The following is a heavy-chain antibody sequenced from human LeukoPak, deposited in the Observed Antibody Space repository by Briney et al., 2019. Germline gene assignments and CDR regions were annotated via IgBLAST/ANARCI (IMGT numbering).Heavy chain of an antibody. Sequence: PGGSLRLSCAASGFTFSTYAMNWVRQAPGKGLEWVAVISYDGRQNYYADSVKGRFTISRDNSKNTLYLQMNSLRDEDSAAYYCAKVPYYYGSGSTLFDYWGQGTLVTVSS. J-gene: IGHJ4*02. CDR1: GFTFSTYA. D-gene: IGHD3-10*01. CDR2: ISYDGRQN. V-gene: IGHV3-30*04. CDR3: AKVPYYYGSGSTLFDY.